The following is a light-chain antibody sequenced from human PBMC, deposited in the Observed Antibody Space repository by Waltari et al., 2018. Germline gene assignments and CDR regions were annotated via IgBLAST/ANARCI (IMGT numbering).Light chain of an antibody. Sequence: QSVLTQPPSASGTPGQRVTISCSGSSSNIGSNTVNWDQQLPGTAPKLLIYSNNQRPSVFPDRFSGSKSGTSASLAISGLQSEDEADYYCAAWDDSLNGPVFGGGTKLTVL. J-gene: IGLJ2*01. CDR1: SSNIGSNT. CDR3: AAWDDSLNGPV. V-gene: IGLV1-44*01. CDR2: SNN.